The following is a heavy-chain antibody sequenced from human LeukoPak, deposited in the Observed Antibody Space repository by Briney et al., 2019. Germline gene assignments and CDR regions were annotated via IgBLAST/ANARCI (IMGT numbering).Heavy chain of an antibody. Sequence: GGSLRLSCAASGFTFSSYEMNWVRLAPGKGLEWVSYISSSGTTIYNADSVKGRFTISRDNAKNSLYLQLNSLRAEDTAVYYCAELGITMIGGVWGKGTTVTISS. CDR2: ISSSGTTI. CDR3: AELGITMIGGV. J-gene: IGHJ6*04. CDR1: GFTFSSYE. D-gene: IGHD3-10*02. V-gene: IGHV3-48*03.